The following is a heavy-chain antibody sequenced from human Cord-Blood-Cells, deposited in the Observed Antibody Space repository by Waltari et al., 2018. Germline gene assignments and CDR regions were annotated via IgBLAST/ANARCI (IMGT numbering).Heavy chain of an antibody. Sequence: QVQLVQSGAEVKKPGSSVKVSCKASGGTFSSYAISWVRQAPGQGLEWMGRIIPILGIANYAQNFQGRVTITADKSTSTAYMELSSLRSEDTAVYYCARDRLPDAFDIWGQGTMVTVSS. CDR3: ARDRLPDAFDI. J-gene: IGHJ3*02. V-gene: IGHV1-69*09. CDR1: GGTFSSYA. D-gene: IGHD3-16*01. CDR2: IIPILGIA.